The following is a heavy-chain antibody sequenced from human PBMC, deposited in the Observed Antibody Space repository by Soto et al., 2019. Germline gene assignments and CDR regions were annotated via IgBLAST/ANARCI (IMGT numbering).Heavy chain of an antibody. V-gene: IGHV3-30*02. CDR2: IWYDGSKE. J-gene: IGHJ4*02. CDR1: GFTFSSHG. D-gene: IGHD3-10*01. CDR3: ARDLSYGAGTY. Sequence: GGSLRLSCVASGFTFSSHGMHWVRQAPGKGLEWVALIWYDGSKENYVDSVKGRFTISRDDSKNTLYLQMNSLRVDDSAVYYYARDLSYGAGTYGGQGTRVTVSS.